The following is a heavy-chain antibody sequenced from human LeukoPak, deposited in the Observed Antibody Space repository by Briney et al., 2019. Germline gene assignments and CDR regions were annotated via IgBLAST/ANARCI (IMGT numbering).Heavy chain of an antibody. J-gene: IGHJ6*03. CDR1: GFTFSMFA. CDR3: ARDRPMGV. Sequence: PGGSLRLSCAASGFTFSMFAMNWVRQAPGKGLEWVSSITASSVSIYHGDSVKGRFTISRAKVKYPRCLQLNRLQPQERAAYVFARDRPMGVWGKGTTVTVSS. CDR2: ITASSVSI. V-gene: IGHV3-21*01.